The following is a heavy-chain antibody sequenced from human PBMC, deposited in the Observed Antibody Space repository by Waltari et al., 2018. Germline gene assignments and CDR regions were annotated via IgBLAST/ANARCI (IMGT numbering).Heavy chain of an antibody. V-gene: IGHV4-4*07. D-gene: IGHD3-22*01. CDR3: ARFYYDRSPQGGYFDY. Sequence: QVQLQDAGPGLVKPSETLSLTCTVSGGYNSNYYWSWIRQPPGKGLEWLGRIYTSGRTNYNPSLKRRVTRSVDTSKNPFSLKLGSVTAADTAVYYCARFYYDRSPQGGYFDYWGQGTLVTVSS. J-gene: IGHJ4*02. CDR2: IYTSGRT. CDR1: GGYNSNYY.